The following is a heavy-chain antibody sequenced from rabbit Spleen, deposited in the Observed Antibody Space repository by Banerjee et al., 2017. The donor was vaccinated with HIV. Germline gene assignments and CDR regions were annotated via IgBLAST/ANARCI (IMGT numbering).Heavy chain of an antibody. CDR3: ARDSGSSFSSYGMDL. CDR1: GFDLSSNY. D-gene: IGHD8-1*01. V-gene: IGHV1S45*01. J-gene: IGHJ6*01. CDR2: IYIGGGYT. Sequence: QEQLEESGGGLVKPEGSLTLTCKASGFDLSSNYMCWVRQARGKGLEWIACIYIGGGYTYYASWAKGRFTISKTSSTTVTLQMTSLTAAGTATYFCARDSGSSFSSYGMDLWGPGTLVTVS.